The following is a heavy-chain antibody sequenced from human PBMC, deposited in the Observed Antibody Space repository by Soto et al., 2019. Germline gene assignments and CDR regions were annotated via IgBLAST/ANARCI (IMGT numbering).Heavy chain of an antibody. CDR3: ARALSRYYDFWSGSDPMDV. CDR2: INPNSGGT. D-gene: IGHD3-3*01. V-gene: IGHV1-2*04. CDR1: GYTFTGYY. J-gene: IGHJ6*02. Sequence: ASVKVSXKASGYTFTGYYMHWVRQAPGQGLEWMGWINPNSGGTNYAQKFQGWVTMTRDTSISTAYMELSRLRSDDTAVYYCARALSRYYDFWSGSDPMDVWGQGTTVTVSS.